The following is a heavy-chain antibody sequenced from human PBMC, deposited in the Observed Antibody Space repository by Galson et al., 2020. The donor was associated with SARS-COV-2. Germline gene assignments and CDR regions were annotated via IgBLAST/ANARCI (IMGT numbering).Heavy chain of an antibody. J-gene: IGHJ6*02. CDR3: VRDSYYDVLTGSRYHYGMDV. V-gene: IGHV3-7*01. D-gene: IGHD3-9*01. CDR1: GFNFSTYW. CDR2: IKQDGSDT. Sequence: GGSLRLSCAASGFNFSTYWMSWVRQAPGKGLEWVANIKQDGSDTYYVDSVKGRFTISRDNAKNSLYLQMNSLRADDTAVYYGVRDSYYDVLTGSRYHYGMDVCGQGTTVTVSS.